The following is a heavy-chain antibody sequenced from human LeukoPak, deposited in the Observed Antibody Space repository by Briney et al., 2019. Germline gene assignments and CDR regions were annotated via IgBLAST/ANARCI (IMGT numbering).Heavy chain of an antibody. CDR2: ISGSGGST. V-gene: IGHV3-23*01. Sequence: GGSLRLSRAASGFTFSSYAMSWVRQAPGKGLEWVSAISGSGGSTYYADSVKGRFTISRDNSKNTLYLQMNSLRAEDTAVYHCAKGLVGALFDYWGQGTLVTVSS. J-gene: IGHJ4*02. D-gene: IGHD1-26*01. CDR1: GFTFSSYA. CDR3: AKGLVGALFDY.